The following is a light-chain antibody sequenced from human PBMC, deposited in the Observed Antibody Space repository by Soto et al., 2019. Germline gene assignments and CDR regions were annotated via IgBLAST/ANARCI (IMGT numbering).Light chain of an antibody. CDR2: AAS. CDR1: QTIRKH. V-gene: IGKV1-39*01. CDR3: QQTDSAPPFT. Sequence: DIQMTQSSSSLSASVGDSVAITCRASQTIRKHLNWYQQKLGGAPKLLIFAASSLPTGVPSRFSGTGSGTDFTLTINHLQPEDFATYYCQQTDSAPPFTFGQGTKLDMK. J-gene: IGKJ2*01.